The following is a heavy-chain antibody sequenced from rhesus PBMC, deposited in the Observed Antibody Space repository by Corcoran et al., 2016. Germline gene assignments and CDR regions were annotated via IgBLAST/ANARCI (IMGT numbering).Heavy chain of an antibody. D-gene: IGHD4-29*01. V-gene: IGHV4-127*01. Sequence: QVQLQESGPGLVKPSETLSLTCAVSGSSISSGYGWSWIRQPPGKGLEWIGHIGGGSGSPTYNPSLKSRVTISKDTSKNRFSLKLSSVTAADTAVYYCASRVAAVFDYWGQGVLVTVSS. CDR1: GSSISSGYG. J-gene: IGHJ4*01. CDR3: ASRVAAVFDY. CDR2: IGGGSGSP.